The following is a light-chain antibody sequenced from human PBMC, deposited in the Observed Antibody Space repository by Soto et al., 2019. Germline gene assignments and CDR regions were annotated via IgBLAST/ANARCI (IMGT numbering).Light chain of an antibody. CDR1: SSDVGGYNY. CDR2: EVS. Sequence: QSALTQPASVSGSPGQSITISCTGTSSDVGGYNYVSWYQQHPGKAPKLMIYEVSNRLSGVSNRFSGSKSGNTASLTISGLHAEDEADYYCSSYTSSSTLVVFGGGTKLTVL. V-gene: IGLV2-14*01. J-gene: IGLJ2*01. CDR3: SSYTSSSTLVV.